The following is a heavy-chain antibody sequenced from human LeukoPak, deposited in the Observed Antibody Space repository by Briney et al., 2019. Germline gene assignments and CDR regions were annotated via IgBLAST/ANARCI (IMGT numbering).Heavy chain of an antibody. V-gene: IGHV4-4*07. CDR2: IYTSGST. CDR1: GGSISSYY. J-gene: IGHJ4*02. Sequence: SETLSLTCTVSGGSISSYYWSWIRQPAGKGLEWIGRIYTSGSTYYNPSLKSRVTISVDTSKNQFSLKLSSVTAADTAVYYCAREGGYDSSGYQDYWGQGTLVTVSS. D-gene: IGHD3-22*01. CDR3: AREGGYDSSGYQDY.